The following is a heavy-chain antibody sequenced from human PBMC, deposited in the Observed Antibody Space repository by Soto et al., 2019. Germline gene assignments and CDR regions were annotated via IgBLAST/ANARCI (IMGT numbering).Heavy chain of an antibody. Sequence: SETLSLTCAVYGGSFSGYYWSWIRQPPGKGLEWIGEINHSGSTNYNPSLKSRVTISVDTSKNQFSLKLSSVTAADTAVYYCARGPGQYYFDYWGQGTLVTSPQ. CDR3: ARGPGQYYFDY. J-gene: IGHJ4*02. CDR2: INHSGST. CDR1: GGSFSGYY. V-gene: IGHV4-34*01.